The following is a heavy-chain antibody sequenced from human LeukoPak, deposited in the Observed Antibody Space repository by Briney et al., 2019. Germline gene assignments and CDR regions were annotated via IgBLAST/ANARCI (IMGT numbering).Heavy chain of an antibody. Sequence: ASVKVSCKASGYTFSSYGISWVRQAPGQGLEWMGGTIPIFGTTNYAQKFQDRVTITADKSTSTAYMELSSLRSEDTAVYYCARVVGLTGYSSSWYSGYYYYMDVWGKGTTVTVSS. CDR1: GYTFSSYG. CDR2: TIPIFGTT. D-gene: IGHD6-13*01. J-gene: IGHJ6*03. V-gene: IGHV1-69*06. CDR3: ARVVGLTGYSSSWYSGYYYYMDV.